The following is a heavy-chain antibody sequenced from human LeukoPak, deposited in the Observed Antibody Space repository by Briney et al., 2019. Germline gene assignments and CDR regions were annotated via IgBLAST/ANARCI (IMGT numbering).Heavy chain of an antibody. CDR2: IYYSGTT. Sequence: PSETLSLTCTVSGGSMSSSSYYWGWIRQPPGKGLEWIGSIYYSGTTYYDPSLKSRVTISVDTSKNQFSLKLSSVTAADTAMYYCARAYSLINYFDPWGQGTLVTVSS. D-gene: IGHD2-15*01. J-gene: IGHJ5*02. CDR3: ARAYSLINYFDP. CDR1: GGSMSSSSYY. V-gene: IGHV4-39*07.